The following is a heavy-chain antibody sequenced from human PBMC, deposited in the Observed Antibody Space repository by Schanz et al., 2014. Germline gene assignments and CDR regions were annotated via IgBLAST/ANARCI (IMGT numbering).Heavy chain of an antibody. CDR3: TADLWFGAVWGVW. D-gene: IGHD3-10*01. V-gene: IGHV3-15*01. Sequence: VHLLESGGGLVEPGGSLRLSCATSGLTFTSAWMSWVRQAPGKGLEWVGRIKGKTDGGTRDYAAPVKGRFTISTDDSKNTVYLQMTSLQTEDTAVYYCTADLWFGAVWGVWWGQGTLVTVSS. CDR2: IKGKTDGGTR. CDR1: GLTFTSAW. J-gene: IGHJ4*02.